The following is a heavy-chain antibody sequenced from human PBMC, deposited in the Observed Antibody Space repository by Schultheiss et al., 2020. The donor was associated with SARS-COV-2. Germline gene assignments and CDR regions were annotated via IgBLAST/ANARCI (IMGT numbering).Heavy chain of an antibody. D-gene: IGHD6-6*01. CDR2: IYYSGNT. CDR1: GGSISSYY. J-gene: IGHJ1*01. V-gene: IGHV4-59*12. CDR3: ARGHGEDEHTGAEYFLH. Sequence: SETLSLTCTVSGGSISSYYWSWIRQPPGKGLEWIGYIYYSGNTNYNPSLKSRVTISVDTSKNQFSLKLTSVTAADTAVYYCARGHGEDEHTGAEYFLHWGQGTLVTVSS.